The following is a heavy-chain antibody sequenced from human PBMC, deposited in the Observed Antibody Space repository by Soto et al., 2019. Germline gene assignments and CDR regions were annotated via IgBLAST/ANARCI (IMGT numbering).Heavy chain of an antibody. CDR1: GGSISSYY. J-gene: IGHJ5*02. CDR3: ARGPAVAGAGWWFDP. D-gene: IGHD6-19*01. CDR2: IYYSGST. V-gene: IGHV4-59*01. Sequence: SETLSLTCTVSGGSISSYYWSWIRQPPGKGLEWIGYIYYSGSTSYNPSLKSRVTISIDTAKSHFSLKLSPLTAADTAVYYCARGPAVAGAGWWFDPWGQGTLVTVSS.